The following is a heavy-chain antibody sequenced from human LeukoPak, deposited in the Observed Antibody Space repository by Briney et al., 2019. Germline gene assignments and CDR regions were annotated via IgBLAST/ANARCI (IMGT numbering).Heavy chain of an antibody. J-gene: IGHJ4*02. CDR2: INPNSGGT. CDR1: GYTFTGYY. V-gene: IGHV1-2*02. Sequence: ASVKVSCKASGYTFTGYYMHWVRQAPGQGLEWMGWINPNSGGTNYAQKFQGRVTMTRDTSISTAYMELSRLRSDDTAVYYCARDSVAMAGIGYWGQGTLVTVSS. CDR3: ARDSVAMAGIGY. D-gene: IGHD6-19*01.